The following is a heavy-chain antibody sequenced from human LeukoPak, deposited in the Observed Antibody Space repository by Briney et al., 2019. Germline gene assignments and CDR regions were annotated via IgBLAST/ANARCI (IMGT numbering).Heavy chain of an antibody. V-gene: IGHV3-74*01. CDR2: INSDGSST. D-gene: IGHD6-19*01. CDR1: GFPFSSYW. J-gene: IGHJ4*02. Sequence: GGSLRLSCAASGFPFSSYWMHWVRQAPGKGLVWVSRINSDGSSTSYADSVKGRFTNSRDNAKNALYLQKNSLRAEDTAVYYCARGWYRGVTFDYRGQGALVTVSS. CDR3: ARGWYRGVTFDY.